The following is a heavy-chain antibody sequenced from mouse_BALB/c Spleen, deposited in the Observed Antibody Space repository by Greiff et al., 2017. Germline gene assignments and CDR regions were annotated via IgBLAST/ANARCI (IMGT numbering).Heavy chain of an antibody. V-gene: IGHV2-6-7*01. Sequence: QVQLKQSGPGLVAPSQSLSITCTVSGFSLTGYGVNWVRQPPGKGLEWLGVIWGDGSTDYNSALMSRLSISKDNSKSQVFLKMNSLQTDDTARYYCARDRGDYYAMDYWGQGTSVTVSS. CDR1: GFSLTGYG. J-gene: IGHJ4*01. CDR2: IWGDGST. CDR3: ARDRGDYYAMDY.